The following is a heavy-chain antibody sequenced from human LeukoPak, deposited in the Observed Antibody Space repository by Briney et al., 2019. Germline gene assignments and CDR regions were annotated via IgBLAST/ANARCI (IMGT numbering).Heavy chain of an antibody. V-gene: IGHV4-30-2*01. J-gene: IGHJ4*02. Sequence: SQTLSLTCAVSGGSISSGGYSWSWIRQPPGKGLEWIGYIYHSGSTYYNPSLKSRVTISVDRSKNQFSLKLSSVTAADTAVYYCARGYDSSGWNYWGQGTLVTVSS. CDR2: IYHSGST. CDR1: GGSISSGGYS. CDR3: ARGYDSSGWNY. D-gene: IGHD3-22*01.